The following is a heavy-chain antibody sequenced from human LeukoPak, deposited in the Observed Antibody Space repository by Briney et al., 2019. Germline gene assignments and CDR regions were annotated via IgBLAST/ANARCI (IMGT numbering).Heavy chain of an antibody. Sequence: PGGSLRLSCAASGFTFSSYEMNWVRQAPGKGLEWVSYISSSGSTIYYADSVKGRFTISRDNAKNSLYLQMNSLRAEDTAVYYCARDDYDILTGYHPPERYGMDVWGQGTTVTVSS. CDR2: ISSSGSTI. D-gene: IGHD3-9*01. CDR1: GFTFSSYE. V-gene: IGHV3-48*03. CDR3: ARDDYDILTGYHPPERYGMDV. J-gene: IGHJ6*02.